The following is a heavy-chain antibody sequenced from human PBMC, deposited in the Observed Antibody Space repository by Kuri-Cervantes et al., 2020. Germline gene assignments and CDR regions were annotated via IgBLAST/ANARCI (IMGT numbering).Heavy chain of an antibody. CDR2: IYYSGST. Sequence: SETLSLTCTVSGGSISSGGYYWSWIRQHPGKGLEWIGYIYYSGSTYYNPSLKSRVTISVDTSKNQFSLKLSSVTAADTAVYYCARGPFWDCSGGSCDYSDAFDIWGQGTMVTVSS. CDR3: ARGPFWDCSGGSCDYSDAFDI. J-gene: IGHJ3*02. D-gene: IGHD2-15*01. CDR1: GGSISSGGYY. V-gene: IGHV4-31*03.